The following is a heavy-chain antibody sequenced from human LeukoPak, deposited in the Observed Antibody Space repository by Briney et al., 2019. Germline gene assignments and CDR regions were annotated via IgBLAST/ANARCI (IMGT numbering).Heavy chain of an antibody. CDR2: IYHSGST. Sequence: SETLSLTCTVSGYSISSGYYWGWIRQPPGKGLEWIGSIYHSGSTYYNPSLKSRVTISVGTSKNQFSLKLSSVTAADTAVYYCARKELSSSWYLGWFDPWGQGTLVTVSS. D-gene: IGHD6-13*01. CDR1: GYSISSGYY. V-gene: IGHV4-38-2*02. J-gene: IGHJ5*02. CDR3: ARKELSSSWYLGWFDP.